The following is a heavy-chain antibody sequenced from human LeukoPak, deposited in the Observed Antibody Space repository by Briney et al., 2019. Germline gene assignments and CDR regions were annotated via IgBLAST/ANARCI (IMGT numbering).Heavy chain of an antibody. CDR3: ARATYYYDSSGYSDAFDI. CDR2: IIPIFGIA. CDR1: GGTFSSYA. Sequence: SVKVSCKASGGTFSSYAISWVRQAPGQGLEWMGRIIPIFGIANYAQKFQGRVTITADKSTSTAYMELSSLRSEDTAVYYCARATYYYDSSGYSDAFDIWGQGTMVTVSS. V-gene: IGHV1-69*04. J-gene: IGHJ3*02. D-gene: IGHD3-22*01.